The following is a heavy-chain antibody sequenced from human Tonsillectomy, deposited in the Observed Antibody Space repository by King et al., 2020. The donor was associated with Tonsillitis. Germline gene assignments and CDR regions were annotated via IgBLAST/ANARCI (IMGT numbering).Heavy chain of an antibody. V-gene: IGHV1-8*01. CDR1: GYTFTSYD. J-gene: IGHJ5*02. D-gene: IGHD2-15*01. CDR3: ARGGTIVVVAATPIDLWFDT. CDR2: MNPNSGNT. Sequence: VQLVQSGAEVKKPGASVKVSCKASGYTFTSYDINWVRQATGQGLEWMGWMNPNSGNTGYAQKFQGRVTMTRNTSISTAYMELSSLRSEDTAVYYCARGGTIVVVAATPIDLWFDTWGQGTLVSVSS.